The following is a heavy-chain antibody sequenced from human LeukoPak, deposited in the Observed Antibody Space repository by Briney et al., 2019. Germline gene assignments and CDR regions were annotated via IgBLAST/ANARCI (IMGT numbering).Heavy chain of an antibody. CDR3: ARENGGGSDY. CDR2: ITSNVDTT. J-gene: IGHJ4*02. Sequence: GGSLRLSCAASGFTLSGYIMHWFRQAPGKGPESVSAITSNVDTTYYASSVKGRFTISRDNSKNTLYLQMGSLRTEDMAVYYCARENGGGSDYWGQGTLLTVSS. V-gene: IGHV3-64*01. D-gene: IGHD5-24*01. CDR1: GFTLSGYI.